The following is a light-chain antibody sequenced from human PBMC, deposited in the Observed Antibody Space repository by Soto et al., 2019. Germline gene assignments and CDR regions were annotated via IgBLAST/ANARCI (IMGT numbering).Light chain of an antibody. J-gene: IGKJ4*01. Sequence: EIVLTQSPGTVSLSPGETATLSCRASQTVSSDYLAWYQQKPGQAPRLLIYGTTDRATGVSDRFSGGGSGTAFTLTIFGMEPEDSALYNWQQYGNSPPTFGGGTKVEIK. V-gene: IGKV3-20*01. CDR2: GTT. CDR1: QTVSSDY. CDR3: QQYGNSPPT.